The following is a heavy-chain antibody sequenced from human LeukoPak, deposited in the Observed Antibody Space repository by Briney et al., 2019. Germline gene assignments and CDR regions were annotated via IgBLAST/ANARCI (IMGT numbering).Heavy chain of an antibody. D-gene: IGHD6-19*01. CDR3: ARGRVAGRGDSPDEV. Sequence: SETLSLTCTVSGGSISSYYWSWLRQPPGKGLEWLGYIYYSGSTNYNPSLKSRVTISVDTSKNQFSLKLSSVTAADTAVYYCARGRVAGRGDSPDEVWGQGTLVTVSS. CDR2: IYYSGST. V-gene: IGHV4-59*01. CDR1: GGSISSYY. J-gene: IGHJ4*02.